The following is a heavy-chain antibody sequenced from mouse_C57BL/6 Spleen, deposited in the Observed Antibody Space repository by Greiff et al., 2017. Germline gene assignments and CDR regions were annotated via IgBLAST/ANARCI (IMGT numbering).Heavy chain of an antibody. Sequence: QVQLKESGAELMKPGASVKLSCKATGYTFTGYWIEWVKQRPGHGLEWIGEILPGSGSTNYNEKFKGKATFTADTSSNTAYMQLSSLTTEDSAIYYCARSPYYYGSSHYAMDYWGQGTSVTVSS. D-gene: IGHD1-1*01. V-gene: IGHV1-9*01. CDR3: ARSPYYYGSSHYAMDY. J-gene: IGHJ4*01. CDR2: ILPGSGST. CDR1: GYTFTGYW.